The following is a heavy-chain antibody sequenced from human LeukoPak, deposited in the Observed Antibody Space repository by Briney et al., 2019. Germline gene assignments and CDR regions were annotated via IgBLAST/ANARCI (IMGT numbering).Heavy chain of an antibody. CDR1: GITFSSYA. V-gene: IGHV3-23*01. Sequence: PGGSLRLSCAASGITFSSYAMTWVRQAPGKGPEWVSSINTSGGNTRYAGSVKGRFTFSRDNSKNTVYLHMSSLRAEDTAVYYCATHLGAHWGQGILVTVSS. CDR3: ATHLGAH. J-gene: IGHJ4*02. D-gene: IGHD3-16*01. CDR2: INTSGGNT.